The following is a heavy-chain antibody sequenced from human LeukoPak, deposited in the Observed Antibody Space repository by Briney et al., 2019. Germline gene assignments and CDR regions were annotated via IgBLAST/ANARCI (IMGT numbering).Heavy chain of an antibody. Sequence: GGSLRLSCAASGFTFSSYIMDWVRQAPGKGLEWVAVILYDGSNKYYADSVKGRFTISRDNSKNTLYLQMNSLRAEDTAVYYCATPSGSYRHVDYWGQGALVTVSS. D-gene: IGHD1-26*01. V-gene: IGHV3-30-3*01. CDR2: ILYDGSNK. J-gene: IGHJ4*02. CDR1: GFTFSSYI. CDR3: ATPSGSYRHVDY.